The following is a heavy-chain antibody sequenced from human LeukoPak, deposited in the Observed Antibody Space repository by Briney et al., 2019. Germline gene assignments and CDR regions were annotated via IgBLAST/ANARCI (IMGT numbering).Heavy chain of an antibody. CDR3: AKDMGTVTDNFDH. Sequence: PGGSLRLSCAASGFTFNNYWMNWIRQAPGKELEWVANIKQDGSETYYVDSVKGRFTISRDNAKSSLYLQMNRLSAEDTAVYYCAKDMGTVTDNFDHWGQGTLVTVSS. CDR1: GFTFNNYW. V-gene: IGHV3-7*01. D-gene: IGHD2-21*02. CDR2: IKQDGSET. J-gene: IGHJ4*02.